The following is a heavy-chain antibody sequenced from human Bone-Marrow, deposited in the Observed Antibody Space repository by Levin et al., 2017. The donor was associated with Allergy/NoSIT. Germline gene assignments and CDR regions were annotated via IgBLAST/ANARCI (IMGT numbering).Heavy chain of an antibody. Sequence: GVLKISCAASGFTFSSYAMSWVRQAPGKGLEWVSAISGSGGSTYYADSVKGRFTISRDNSKNTLYLQVNSLRAEDTAVYNCAKGDSSGWAYFDYWGQGTLVTVSS. CDR3: AKGDSSGWAYFDY. CDR2: ISGSGGST. J-gene: IGHJ4*02. CDR1: GFTFSSYA. V-gene: IGHV3-23*01. D-gene: IGHD6-19*01.